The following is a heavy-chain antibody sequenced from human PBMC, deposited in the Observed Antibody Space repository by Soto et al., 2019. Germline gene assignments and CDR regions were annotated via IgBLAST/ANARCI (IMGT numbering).Heavy chain of an antibody. CDR1: GYTFTSYG. V-gene: IGHV1-18*01. D-gene: IGHD1-26*01. Sequence: QVQLVQSGAEVKKPGSSVKVSCKASGYTFTSYGISWVRQAPGQGLEWMGWISAYNGNTDYAQKLQGRVTMTTDTSTSTAYMELRSLRSDDTAVYYCARVFVGWELPRGFDYWGQGTLVTVSS. CDR3: ARVFVGWELPRGFDY. J-gene: IGHJ4*02. CDR2: ISAYNGNT.